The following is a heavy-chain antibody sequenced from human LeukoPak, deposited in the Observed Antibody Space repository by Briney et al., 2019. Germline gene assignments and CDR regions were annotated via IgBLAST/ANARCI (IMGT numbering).Heavy chain of an antibody. CDR1: GFTFDDYG. CDR3: AKDSSSWYGGRIDY. CDR2: INWNGGST. V-gene: IGHV3-20*04. J-gene: IGHJ4*02. D-gene: IGHD6-13*01. Sequence: GGSLRLSCAASGFTFDDYGMSWVRQAPGKGLEWVSGINWNGGSTGYADSVKGRFTISRDNAKNSLYLQMNSLRAEDTAVYYCAKDSSSWYGGRIDYWGQGTLVTVSS.